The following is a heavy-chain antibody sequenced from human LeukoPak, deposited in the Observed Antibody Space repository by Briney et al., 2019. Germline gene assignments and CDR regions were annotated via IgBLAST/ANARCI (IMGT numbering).Heavy chain of an antibody. D-gene: IGHD3-3*01. J-gene: IGHJ4*02. CDR3: AREGDYDFWSGYYSASYLCY. CDR2: ISSSSSYI. CDR1: GFTFSSYS. Sequence: GGSLRLSCAASGFTFSSYSMNWVRQAPGKGLEWVSSISSSSSYIYYADSVKGRFTISRDNAKNSLYLQMNSLRAEDTAVYYCAREGDYDFWSGYYSASYLCYWGQATLVTVSA. V-gene: IGHV3-21*01.